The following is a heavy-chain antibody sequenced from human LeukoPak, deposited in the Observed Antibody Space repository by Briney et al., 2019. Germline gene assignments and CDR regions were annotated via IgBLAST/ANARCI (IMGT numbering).Heavy chain of an antibody. Sequence: ASVKVSCKASGYTFTSYAMHWVRQAPGQRLEWMGWINAGNGNTKYSQKFQGRVIITRDTSASTAYMELSSLRSEDTAVYYCARGWDYYDSSGYGDYWGQGTLVTVSS. CDR3: ARGWDYYDSSGYGDY. CDR1: GYTFTSYA. V-gene: IGHV1-3*01. J-gene: IGHJ4*02. D-gene: IGHD3-22*01. CDR2: INAGNGNT.